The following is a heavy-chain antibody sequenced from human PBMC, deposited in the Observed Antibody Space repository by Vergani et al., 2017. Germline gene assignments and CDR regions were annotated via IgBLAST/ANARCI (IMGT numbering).Heavy chain of an antibody. CDR3: ATAYYYDSSGSRTRYFDL. J-gene: IGHJ2*01. D-gene: IGHD3-22*01. CDR1: GYTLTELS. Sequence: QVQLVQSGAEVKKPGASVKVSCKVSGYTLTELSMHWVRQAPGKGLEWMGGFDPEDGETIYAQKFKGRVTMTEDTSTDTAYMELSSLRSEDTAVYYCATAYYYDSSGSRTRYFDLWGRGTLVTVSS. CDR2: FDPEDGET. V-gene: IGHV1-24*01.